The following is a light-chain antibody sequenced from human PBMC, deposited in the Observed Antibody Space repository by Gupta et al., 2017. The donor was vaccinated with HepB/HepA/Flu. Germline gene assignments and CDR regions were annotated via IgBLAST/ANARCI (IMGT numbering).Light chain of an antibody. V-gene: IGKV3-15*01. Sequence: EIVMTQSPATLSVSPGERATLSCRASQSVSRNLAWYQQKPGQAPRLLIYGASTRATGIPARFSGSGSGTEFTLTISILQSEDFAVCYCQQYNNWPTFGGGTKVEIK. CDR3: QQYNNWPT. CDR2: GAS. J-gene: IGKJ4*01. CDR1: QSVSRN.